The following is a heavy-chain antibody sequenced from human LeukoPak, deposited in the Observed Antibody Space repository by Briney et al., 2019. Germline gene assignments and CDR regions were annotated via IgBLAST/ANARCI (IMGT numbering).Heavy chain of an antibody. Sequence: GGSLRLSCAASGFTFSSYEMNWVRQAPGKGLEWVSYIGGSSTTIYYADSVKGRFTISRDNAKNSLYLQMSSLRDEDTALYYCARGRYSSGYPFDYWGQGTLVTVSS. V-gene: IGHV3-48*02. CDR2: IGGSSTTI. CDR1: GFTFSSYE. J-gene: IGHJ4*02. CDR3: ARGRYSSGYPFDY. D-gene: IGHD6-19*01.